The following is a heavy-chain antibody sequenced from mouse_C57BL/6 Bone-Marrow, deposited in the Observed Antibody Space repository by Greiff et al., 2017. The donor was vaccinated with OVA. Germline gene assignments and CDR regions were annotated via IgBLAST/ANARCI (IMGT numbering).Heavy chain of an antibody. J-gene: IGHJ3*01. V-gene: IGHV1-64*01. CDR1: GYTFTSYW. Sequence: QVQPKQPGAELVKPGASVKLSCKASGYTFTSYWMHWVKPRPGQGLEWIGMIHPNSGSTNYNEKFKSKATLTVDKSSSTAYMQLSSLTSEDSAVYYCARRDYGSPAWFAYWGQGTLVTVSA. CDR3: ARRDYGSPAWFAY. D-gene: IGHD1-1*01. CDR2: IHPNSGST.